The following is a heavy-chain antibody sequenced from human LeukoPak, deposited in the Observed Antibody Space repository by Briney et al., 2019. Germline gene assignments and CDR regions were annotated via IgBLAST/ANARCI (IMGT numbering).Heavy chain of an antibody. CDR3: ARGELVDYYYGMDV. D-gene: IGHD6-6*01. Sequence: SQTLSLTCTVSGGSLSSGDYYWGWLRQPPGTGLEGIGYIYYSGSTYNNPSLKSRVTISVDTSKNQFSLKLSSVTAADTAVYYCARGELVDYYYGMDVWGQGTTVTVSS. V-gene: IGHV4-30-4*01. J-gene: IGHJ6*02. CDR1: GGSLSSGDYY. CDR2: IYYSGST.